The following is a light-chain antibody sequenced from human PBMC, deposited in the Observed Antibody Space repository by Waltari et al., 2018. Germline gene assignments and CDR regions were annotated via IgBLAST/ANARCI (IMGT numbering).Light chain of an antibody. CDR3: HVWDGGSYHVV. V-gene: IGLV3-21*02. Sequence: YVLTQPPPLSVAPGQTATTTCGGDGIGRKSVHWCQQKAGQVPVLIIYDDRLRPSDIPERFSGSNSGNTATLTISWVEVGDEADYYCHVWDGGSYHVVFGGGTKLTVL. CDR2: DDR. CDR1: GIGRKS. J-gene: IGLJ2*01.